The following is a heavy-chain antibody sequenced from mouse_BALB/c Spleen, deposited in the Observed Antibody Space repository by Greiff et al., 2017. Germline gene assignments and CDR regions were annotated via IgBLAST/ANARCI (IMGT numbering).Heavy chain of an antibody. J-gene: IGHJ1*01. V-gene: IGHV5-12-2*01. CDR3: ARSGKNKYLDV. CDR1: GFTFSSYT. CDR2: ISNGGGST. D-gene: IGHD1-3*01. Sequence: EVKLVESGGGLVQPGGSLKLSCAASGFTFSSYTMSWVRQTPEKRLEWVAYISNGGGSTYYPDTVKGRFTLSRDNAKNTLYLQMSSLKSEDTAMYYCARSGKNKYLDVWGAGTTVTVSS.